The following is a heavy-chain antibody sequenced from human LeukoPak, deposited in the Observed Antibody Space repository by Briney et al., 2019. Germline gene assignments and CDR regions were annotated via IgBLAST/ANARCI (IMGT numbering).Heavy chain of an antibody. CDR3: ARHTGPYYGSGSYGLDV. V-gene: IGHV3-21*01. CDR1: GFTFSSYS. J-gene: IGHJ6*02. CDR2: ISSSGTSI. Sequence: GGSLRLSCAASGFTFSSYSMNWVHQAPGKGLEWVSSISSSGTSIYYADSVKGRFTISRDNAKNSLYLQMNSLRAEDTAVYYCARHTGPYYGSGSYGLDVWGQGTTVTVSS. D-gene: IGHD3-10*01.